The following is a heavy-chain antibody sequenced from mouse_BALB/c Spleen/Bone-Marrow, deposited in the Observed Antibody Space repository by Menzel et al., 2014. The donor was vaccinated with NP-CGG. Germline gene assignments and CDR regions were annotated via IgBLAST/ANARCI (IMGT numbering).Heavy chain of an antibody. CDR2: IDPANGNT. D-gene: IGHD1-1*01. CDR3: VSYYYGNYFDS. Sequence: EVKLMESGAELVKPGASVKLSCTASGFNIKDTYMHWVKQGPEQGLEWIGRIDPANGNTKYDPKFQGKATITADTSSNTAYLQLSSLTSEDTAVYYCVSYYYGNYFDSWGQGTTLTVSS. CDR1: GFNIKDTY. J-gene: IGHJ2*01. V-gene: IGHV14-3*02.